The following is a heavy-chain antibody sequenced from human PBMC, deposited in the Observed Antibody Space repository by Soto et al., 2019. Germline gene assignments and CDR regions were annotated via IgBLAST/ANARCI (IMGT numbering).Heavy chain of an antibody. CDR2: IYYSGST. D-gene: IGHD1-7*01. CDR3: ATGQLELRGLNWFDP. J-gene: IGHJ5*02. CDR1: GGSISSSSYY. Sequence: QLQLQESGPGLVKPSETLSLTCTVSGGSISSSSYYWGWIRQPPGKGLEWIGSIYYSGSTYYNPSLKSRVTISVDTSKNQFSLKLSSVTAADTAVYYCATGQLELRGLNWFDPWGQGTLVTVSS. V-gene: IGHV4-39*01.